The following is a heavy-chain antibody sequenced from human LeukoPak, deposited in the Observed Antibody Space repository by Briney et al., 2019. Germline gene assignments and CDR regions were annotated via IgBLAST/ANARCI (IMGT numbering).Heavy chain of an antibody. D-gene: IGHD6-19*01. V-gene: IGHV4-59*12. J-gene: IGHJ5*02. CDR3: ARVVGIAVAGTSYNWFDP. CDR2: FYNNGST. Sequence: PSETLSLTCTVSGDSISSYYWIWIRQPPGKGLEGIGYFYNNGSTNYNPSLKSRVTITVDRSKNQFSLKLSSVTAADTAVYYCARVVGIAVAGTSYNWFDPWGQGTLVTVTS. CDR1: GDSISSYY.